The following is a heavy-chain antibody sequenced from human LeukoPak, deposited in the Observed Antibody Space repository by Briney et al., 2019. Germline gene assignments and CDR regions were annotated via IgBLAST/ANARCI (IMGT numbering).Heavy chain of an antibody. D-gene: IGHD1-7*01. V-gene: IGHV3-7*01. CDR2: IKQDGSET. CDR1: TLTFSSYY. J-gene: IGHJ3*02. CDR3: SRWNFAFDI. Sequence: SGGSLRLSCAASTLTFSSYYMSWVRQTPGKGLEWVANIKQDGSETYYVDSVKGRFTISRDNARNSLYLQVNSLRAEDTAVYYCSRWNFAFDIWGQGTMVTVSS.